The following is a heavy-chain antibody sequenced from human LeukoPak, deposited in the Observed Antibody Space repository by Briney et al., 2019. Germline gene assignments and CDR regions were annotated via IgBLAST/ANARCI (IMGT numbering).Heavy chain of an antibody. CDR3: ARGHYDVLAASYKWTPDY. J-gene: IGHJ4*02. Sequence: PGGSLRLSCAASGFTFNTFNMNWVRQAPGKGLEWVSSITIGGDYIYYADSLKGRFTTSRDNAKNSLSLQLNSLRVEDTAAYYCARGHYDVLAASYKWTPDYWGQGTLVTVSS. CDR1: GFTFNTFN. V-gene: IGHV3-21*01. D-gene: IGHD3-9*01. CDR2: ITIGGDYI.